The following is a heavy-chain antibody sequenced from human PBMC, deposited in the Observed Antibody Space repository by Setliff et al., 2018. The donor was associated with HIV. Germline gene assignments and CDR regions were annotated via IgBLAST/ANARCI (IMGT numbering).Heavy chain of an antibody. D-gene: IGHD2-15*01. CDR3: AKCGGTCWHNFFGP. CDR1: GFTFSNYA. CDR2: ISYDGSNK. J-gene: IGHJ5*02. V-gene: IGHV3-30-3*02. Sequence: GGSLRLSCAASGFTFSNYAMHWVRQAPGKGLEWVAVISYDGSNKYYADSVKGRFTISRDNSKNTLYLQMNSLRVEDTAVYYCAKCGGTCWHNFFGPWGQGTLVTVSS.